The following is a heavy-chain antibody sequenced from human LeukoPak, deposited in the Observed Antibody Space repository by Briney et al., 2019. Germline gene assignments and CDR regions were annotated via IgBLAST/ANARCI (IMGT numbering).Heavy chain of an antibody. D-gene: IGHD6-13*01. V-gene: IGHV4-34*01. CDR3: ARLPGIAAV. J-gene: IGHJ4*02. Sequence: SETLSLTCPVYGGSFSGYYWSWIRQPPGKGLEWIGEINHSGSTNYNPSLKSRVTISVDTSKNQISLKLISLTAADTAVYYCARLPGIAAVWGQGTLVTVSS. CDR2: INHSGST. CDR1: GGSFSGYY.